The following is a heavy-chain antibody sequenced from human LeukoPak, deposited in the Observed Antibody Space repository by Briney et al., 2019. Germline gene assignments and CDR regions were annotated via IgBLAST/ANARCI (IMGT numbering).Heavy chain of an antibody. Sequence: ASVKVSCKASGYTFTGYYMHWVRQAPGQGLEWMGWINPNSGGTNYAQKFQGRVTMTRDTSISTAYMELSRLRSDDTAAYYCARDALMVRGGSGSFRPRNWFDPWGQGTLVTVSS. CDR3: ARDALMVRGGSGSFRPRNWFDP. CDR1: GYTFTGYY. CDR2: INPNSGGT. D-gene: IGHD3-10*01. J-gene: IGHJ5*02. V-gene: IGHV1-2*02.